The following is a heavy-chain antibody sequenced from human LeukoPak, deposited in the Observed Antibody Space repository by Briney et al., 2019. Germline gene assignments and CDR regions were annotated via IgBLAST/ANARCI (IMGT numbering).Heavy chain of an antibody. Sequence: SETLSLTCTVSGGSISSSSYYWSWIRQPAGKGLEWIGRIYTSGSTNYNPSLKSRVTMSVDTSKNQFSLKPSSVTAADTAVYYCAREAYYYDSSGYYYLDYWGQGTLVTVSS. J-gene: IGHJ4*02. D-gene: IGHD3-22*01. V-gene: IGHV4-61*02. CDR2: IYTSGST. CDR1: GGSISSSSYY. CDR3: AREAYYYDSSGYYYLDY.